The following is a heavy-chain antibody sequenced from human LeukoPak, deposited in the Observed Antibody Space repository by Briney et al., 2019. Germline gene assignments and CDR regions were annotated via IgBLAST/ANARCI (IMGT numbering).Heavy chain of an antibody. CDR1: GFTFSSYW. J-gene: IGHJ4*02. Sequence: GGSLRLSCAASGFTFSSYWMSWVRQAPGKGLEWVANIKQDGSEKYYVDSVKGRFTISRDNAKNSLCLQMNCLRAEDTAVYYCARLYCSGGSCCSITAFDYWGQGTLVTVSS. D-gene: IGHD2-15*01. CDR2: IKQDGSEK. CDR3: ARLYCSGGSCCSITAFDY. V-gene: IGHV3-7*01.